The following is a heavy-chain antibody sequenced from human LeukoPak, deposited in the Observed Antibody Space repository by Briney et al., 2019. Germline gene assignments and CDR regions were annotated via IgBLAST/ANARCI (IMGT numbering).Heavy chain of an antibody. CDR1: GFTFDAYE. Sequence: PGGSLRLSCAASGFTFDAYEINWVRQAQGKGVEWVSYISGSGRTIYYADSVKGRFTISWDNAKNSVYLQMNRLRAEDTAVYYCARGVYGRFDSWGQGTLVTVPS. J-gene: IGHJ5*01. CDR3: ARGVYGRFDS. CDR2: ISGSGRTI. D-gene: IGHD2/OR15-2a*01. V-gene: IGHV3-48*03.